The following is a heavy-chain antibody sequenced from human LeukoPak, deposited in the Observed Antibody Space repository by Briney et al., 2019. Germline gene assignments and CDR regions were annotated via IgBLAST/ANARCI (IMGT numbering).Heavy chain of an antibody. D-gene: IGHD6-13*01. Sequence: GGSLRLSCAASGFTFSSYAMSWVRQAPGKGLEGVSAISGSDGSTYYADSVKGRFTISRDTSKNTLYLQMNSLSAEDTAVYYCAKDRKAASPFDPWGQGTLVTVSS. CDR1: GFTFSSYA. CDR2: ISGSDGST. CDR3: AKDRKAASPFDP. V-gene: IGHV3-23*01. J-gene: IGHJ5*02.